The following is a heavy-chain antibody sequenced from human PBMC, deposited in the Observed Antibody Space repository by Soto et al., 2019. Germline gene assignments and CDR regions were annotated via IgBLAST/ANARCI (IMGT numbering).Heavy chain of an antibody. CDR3: ARGSRVPSAFDY. CDR1: GYTVMILAIG. CDR2: ISTYNGNK. V-gene: IGHV1-18*01. J-gene: IGHJ4*02. Sequence: GASVELACKASGYTVMILAIGITWVRQAPGQGLEWMGWISTYNGNKNYEQKFQGRVTMTRDTSRSTVYMELSSLRSEDTAVYYCARGSRVPSAFDYWGQGTLVTVSS.